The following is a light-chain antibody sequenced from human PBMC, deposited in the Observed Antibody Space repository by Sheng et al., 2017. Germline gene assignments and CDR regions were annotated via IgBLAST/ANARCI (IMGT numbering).Light chain of an antibody. J-gene: IGKJ4*01. V-gene: IGKV1D-12*01. Sequence: DLQMTQSPSSVSASVGDRVTITCRASQNIDSWLVWYQQKPGKAPKLLIYAASTLQTGVPSRFSGRGSGTEFTLTISSLQPEDFATYYCQGATALPPALNFGGGTKVGIK. CDR2: AAS. CDR3: QGATALPPALN. CDR1: QNIDSW.